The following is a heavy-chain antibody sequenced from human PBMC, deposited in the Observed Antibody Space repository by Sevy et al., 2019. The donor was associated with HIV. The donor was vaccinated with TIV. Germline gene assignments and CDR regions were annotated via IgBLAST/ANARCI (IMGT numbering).Heavy chain of an antibody. CDR2: ISSSSSYI. D-gene: IGHD2-2*01. J-gene: IGHJ4*02. V-gene: IGHV3-21*01. CDR1: GFTFSSYS. CDR3: ARGGIVVVPADPFDY. Sequence: GGSLRLSCPASGFTFSSYSMNWVRQAPGKGLEWVSSISSSSSYIYYAYSVKGRFTISRDNAKNSLYLQMNSLRAEDTAVYYCARGGIVVVPADPFDYWGQGTLVTVSS.